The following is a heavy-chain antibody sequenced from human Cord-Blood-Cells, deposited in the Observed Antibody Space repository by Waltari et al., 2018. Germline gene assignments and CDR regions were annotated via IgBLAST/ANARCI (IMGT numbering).Heavy chain of an antibody. CDR3: AREDWGSVY. D-gene: IGHD7-27*01. CDR1: GGSVSSGSYY. Sequence: QVQLQESGPGLVKPSETLSLTCTVSGGSVSSGSYYWGWIRQPPGKGLEWIGYIYYRGSINYNPSLKSRVTISVDTSKNQFSLKLSSVTAADTAVYYCAREDWGSVYWGQGTLVTVSS. J-gene: IGHJ4*02. V-gene: IGHV4-61*01. CDR2: IYYRGSI.